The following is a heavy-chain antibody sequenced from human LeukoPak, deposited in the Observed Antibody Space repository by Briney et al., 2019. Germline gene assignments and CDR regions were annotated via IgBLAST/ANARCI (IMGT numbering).Heavy chain of an antibody. CDR3: ARDSHLPYCGGDCYPDH. CDR2: IYTSGST. V-gene: IGHV4-4*07. Sequence: PSETLSLTCTVSGGSISSYYWSWIRQPAGKGLEWIGRIYTSGSTNYNPSLKSRVTMSVDTSKNQFSLKLSSVTAADTAVYYCARDSHLPYCGGDCYPDHWGQGTLVTVSS. D-gene: IGHD2-21*02. J-gene: IGHJ4*02. CDR1: GGSISSYY.